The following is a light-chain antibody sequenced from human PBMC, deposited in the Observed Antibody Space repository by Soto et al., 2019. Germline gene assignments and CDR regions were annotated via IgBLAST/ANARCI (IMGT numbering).Light chain of an antibody. CDR1: TSDVSIYNY. CDR3: CSYTSSTNYV. CDR2: GVS. Sequence: THPASVSWSPGHSITISCTGTTSDVSIYNYVSWYQQHPGKAPKLMIYGVSNRPSGVSNRFSGAKPGHTASLTISGLQVEDEADYYCCSYTSSTNYVFGPGTKVTAL. J-gene: IGLJ1*01. V-gene: IGLV2-14*01.